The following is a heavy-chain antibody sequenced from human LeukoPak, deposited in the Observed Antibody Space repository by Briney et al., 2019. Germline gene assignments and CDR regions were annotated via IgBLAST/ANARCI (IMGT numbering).Heavy chain of an antibody. CDR1: GFTFSSYS. D-gene: IGHD2-21*02. CDR2: ISSSSYI. V-gene: IGHV3-21*01. Sequence: GGSLRLSCAASGFTFSSYSMSWVRQAPGKGLEWVSSISSSSYIYYADSVKGRFTISRDNAKNSLYLQMNSLRAEGTAVYYCARMVTALDYWGQGTLVTVSS. CDR3: ARMVTALDY. J-gene: IGHJ4*02.